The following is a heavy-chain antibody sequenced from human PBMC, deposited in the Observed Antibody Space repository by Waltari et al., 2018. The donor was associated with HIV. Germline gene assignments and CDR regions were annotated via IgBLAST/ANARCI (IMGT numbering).Heavy chain of an antibody. D-gene: IGHD2-2*01. CDR3: ARVYSSTTGRALDY. V-gene: IGHV3-7*01. CDR2: IKQDGREK. Sequence: EVQLVESGGGLVQPGGSLRLSCVGSGFIFSLYWMTWVRQAPGKGLEWVSNIKQDGREKTYVDSVAGRFSISRDNANNSLYLQLNSLRDEDTAVYYCARVYSSTTGRALDYWGQGTLVTVSS. CDR1: GFIFSLYW. J-gene: IGHJ4*02.